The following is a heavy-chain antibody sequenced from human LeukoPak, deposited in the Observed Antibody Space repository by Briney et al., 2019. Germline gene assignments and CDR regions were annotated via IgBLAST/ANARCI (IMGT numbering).Heavy chain of an antibody. CDR1: GLTFTSYW. CDR3: ARGIAARPVWFDP. V-gene: IGHV3-74*01. D-gene: IGHD6-6*01. J-gene: IGHJ5*02. Sequence: GGSLRLSCAASGLTFTSYWMHWVRQAPGKGLVWVSHIYTDGTTGHADSVKGRFTISRDNAKNTVYLQMSSLRAEDTAVYYCARGIAARPVWFDPWGQGTLVTVSS. CDR2: IYTDGTT.